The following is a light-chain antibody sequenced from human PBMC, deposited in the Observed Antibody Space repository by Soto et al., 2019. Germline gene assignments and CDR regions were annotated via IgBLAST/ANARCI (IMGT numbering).Light chain of an antibody. Sequence: DIQMTQSASTLSASVGDRVTITCRASQSISSWLAWYQQKPGEAPKLLIYAASTLQSGVPSRFSGSGSGTDFTLTISSLQPEDFATYYCQQSYSTPRTFGQGTKVDIK. J-gene: IGKJ1*01. CDR2: AAS. V-gene: IGKV1-39*01. CDR1: QSISSW. CDR3: QQSYSTPRT.